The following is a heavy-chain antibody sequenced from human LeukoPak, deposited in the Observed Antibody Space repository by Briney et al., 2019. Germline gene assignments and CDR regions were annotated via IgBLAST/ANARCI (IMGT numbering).Heavy chain of an antibody. CDR1: GFSFSNAW. V-gene: IGHV3-15*07. D-gene: IGHD3-10*01. CDR3: ADYYASGSYPP. CDR2: ILSKTSGGTT. Sequence: PGGSLRLSCAASGFSFSNAWMNWVRQAPGKGLEWVGRILSKTSGGTTDYATPVKGRFTISRDDSKNMLYLHMNSLQIEDTAVYYCADYYASGSYPPGGQGTLVTVSS. J-gene: IGHJ4*02.